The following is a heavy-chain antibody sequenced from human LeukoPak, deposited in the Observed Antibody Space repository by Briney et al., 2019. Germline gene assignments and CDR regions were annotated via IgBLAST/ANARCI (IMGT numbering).Heavy chain of an antibody. CDR3: AKVIVVVPAAIFDYYYYMDV. CDR1: GFTFSSYG. J-gene: IGHJ6*03. V-gene: IGHV3-30*02. Sequence: GGPLRLSCAASGFTFSSYGMHWVRQAPGKGLEWVAFIRYDGSNKYYADSVKGRFTISRDNSKNTLYLQMNSLRAEGTAVYYCAKVIVVVPAAIFDYYYYMDVWGKGTTVTVSS. CDR2: IRYDGSNK. D-gene: IGHD2-2*01.